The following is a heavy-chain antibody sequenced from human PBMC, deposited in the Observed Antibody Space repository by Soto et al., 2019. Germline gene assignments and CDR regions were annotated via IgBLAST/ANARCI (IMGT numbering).Heavy chain of an antibody. CDR1: GFTFSSYG. Sequence: GGSLRLSCAASGFTFSSYGMHWVRQAQGKGLEGVAVISYDGSNKYYADSVKARFTISRDNSKNTLYLQMNSLRAEDTAGYYCATPSTRGVSPFDYWGQGTLVTVSS. D-gene: IGHD3-10*01. J-gene: IGHJ4*02. CDR3: ATPSTRGVSPFDY. V-gene: IGHV3-30*03. CDR2: ISYDGSNK.